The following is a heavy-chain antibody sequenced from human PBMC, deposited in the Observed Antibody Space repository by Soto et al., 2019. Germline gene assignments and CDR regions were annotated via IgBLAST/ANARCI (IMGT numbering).Heavy chain of an antibody. CDR2: IYYSGST. CDR1: GGSISSSSYY. J-gene: IGHJ6*02. V-gene: IGHV4-39*01. D-gene: IGHD3-3*01. Sequence: SETLSLTCTVSGGSISSSSYYWGWIRQPPGKGLEWIGSIYYSGSTYYNPSLKSRVTISVDTSKNQFSLKLSSVTAADTAVYYCANKWGGYPNYYYYRMDVWGQGTTVTVSS. CDR3: ANKWGGYPNYYYYRMDV.